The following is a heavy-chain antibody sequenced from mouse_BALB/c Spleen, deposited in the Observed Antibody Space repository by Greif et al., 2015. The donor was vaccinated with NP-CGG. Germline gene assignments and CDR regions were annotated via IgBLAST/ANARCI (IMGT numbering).Heavy chain of an antibody. V-gene: IGHV14-3*02. Sequence: VQLQQFGAELVKPGASVKLSCTASGFNIKDTYMHWVKQRPEQGLEWIGRIDPANGNTKYDPKFQGKATITADTSSNTAYLQLSSLTSEDTAVYYCARWDWYFDVWGAGTTVTVSS. CDR2: IDPANGNT. J-gene: IGHJ1*01. CDR1: GFNIKDTY. CDR3: ARWDWYFDV.